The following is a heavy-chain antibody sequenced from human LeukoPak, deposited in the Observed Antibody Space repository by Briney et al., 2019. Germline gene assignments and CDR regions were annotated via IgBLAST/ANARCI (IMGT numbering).Heavy chain of an antibody. Sequence: GGSLRLSCVGSGFSFNSYDMGWVRQTPGKGLEWVSAISTSGGYTEDADSVKGRFTISRDNSQNTLFLQMNSLRAEDTAVYYCAKKPATIKFPFDDWGQGTLVTVSP. V-gene: IGHV3-23*01. CDR1: GFSFNSYD. D-gene: IGHD5-24*01. CDR3: AKKPATIKFPFDD. CDR2: ISTSGGYT. J-gene: IGHJ4*02.